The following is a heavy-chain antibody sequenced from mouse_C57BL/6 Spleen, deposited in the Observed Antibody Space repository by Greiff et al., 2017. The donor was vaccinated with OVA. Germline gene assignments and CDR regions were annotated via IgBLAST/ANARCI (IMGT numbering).Heavy chain of an antibody. Sequence: QVQLQQPGAELVRPGSSVKLSCKASGYTFTSYWMHWVKQRPIQGLEWIGNIDPSDSETHYNQKFKDKATLTVDKSSSTAYMQLSSLTAEDSAVYYCARSPRGNYYAMDDWGQGTSVTVSS. CDR2: IDPSDSET. D-gene: IGHD3-3*01. CDR1: GYTFTSYW. CDR3: ARSPRGNYYAMDD. V-gene: IGHV1-52*01. J-gene: IGHJ4*01.